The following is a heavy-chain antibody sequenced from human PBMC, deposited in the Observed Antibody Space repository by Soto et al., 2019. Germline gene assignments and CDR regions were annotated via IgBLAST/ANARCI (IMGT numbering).Heavy chain of an antibody. CDR2: ISYDGSNK. D-gene: IGHD2-2*01. V-gene: IGHV3-30-3*01. CDR1: GFTFSSYA. CDR3: ARGQSSLTRFDY. Sequence: QVQLVESGGGVVQPGRSLRLSCAASGFTFSSYAMHWVRQAPGKGLEWVAVISYDGSNKYYADSVKGRFTISRDNAKSTLYLQMNGPRAEDTAVYYCARGQSSLTRFDYWGQGTLVTVSS. J-gene: IGHJ4*02.